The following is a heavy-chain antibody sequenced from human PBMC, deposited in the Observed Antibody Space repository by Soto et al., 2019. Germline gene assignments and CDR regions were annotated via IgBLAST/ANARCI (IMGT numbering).Heavy chain of an antibody. V-gene: IGHV4-30-4*01. CDR3: ARDGNGLGRDGYNSLRGWFDP. Sequence: LSLTCTVSGGSISSGDYYWSWIRQPPGKGLEWIGYIYYSGSTYYNPSLKSRVTISVDTSKNQFSLKLSSVTAADTAVYYCARDGNGLGRDGYNSLRGWFDPWGQGTLVTVSS. CDR2: IYYSGST. J-gene: IGHJ5*02. CDR1: GGSISSGDYY. D-gene: IGHD5-12*01.